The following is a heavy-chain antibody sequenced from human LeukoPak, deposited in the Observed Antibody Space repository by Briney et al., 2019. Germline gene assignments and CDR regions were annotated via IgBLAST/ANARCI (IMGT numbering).Heavy chain of an antibody. V-gene: IGHV1-2*02. D-gene: IGHD2-2*02. Sequence: ASVKVSCKASGYTFTGYYMHWVRQAPGQGLEWMGWINPNSGGTNYAQKFQGRVTMTRDTSISTAYMELSRLRSDGTAVYYCARDGPSVVPAAIKKNQNWFDPWGQGTLVTVSS. J-gene: IGHJ5*02. CDR3: ARDGPSVVPAAIKKNQNWFDP. CDR2: INPNSGGT. CDR1: GYTFTGYY.